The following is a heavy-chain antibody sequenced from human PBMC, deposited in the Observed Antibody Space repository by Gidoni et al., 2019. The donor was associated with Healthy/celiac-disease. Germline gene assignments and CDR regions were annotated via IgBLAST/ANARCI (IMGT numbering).Heavy chain of an antibody. J-gene: IGHJ3*02. Sequence: EVQLVQSGAEVKKPGESLTLSCKGSGYSFSKYWIGWVRQMPGKGLEWMGLIYPDDSDTRYSPSFQGQVTISADKSISTAYLQWSSLKASDTAMYYCAVPVVTAAHNALDIWGQGTMVTVSS. V-gene: IGHV5-51*01. CDR3: AVPVVTAAHNALDI. CDR1: GYSFSKYW. D-gene: IGHD2-21*02. CDR2: IYPDDSDT.